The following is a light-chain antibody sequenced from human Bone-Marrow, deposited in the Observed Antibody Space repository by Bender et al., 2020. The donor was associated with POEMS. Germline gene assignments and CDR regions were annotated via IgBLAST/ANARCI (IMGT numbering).Light chain of an antibody. J-gene: IGLJ3*02. Sequence: QSALTQPASVSGSPGQSITISCTGTSSDVGNYNLVSWYQQHPGKAPKLIILEVEKRPSGVSRRFSGSRSGNTASLTISGLQADDECDYYCCSYTGDYTWVFGGGTKLTVL. CDR1: SSDVGNYNL. CDR3: CSYTGDYTWV. V-gene: IGLV2-23*02. CDR2: EVE.